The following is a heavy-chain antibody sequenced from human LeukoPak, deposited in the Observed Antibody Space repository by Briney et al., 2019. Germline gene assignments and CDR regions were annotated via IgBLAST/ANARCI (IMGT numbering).Heavy chain of an antibody. J-gene: IGHJ5*02. V-gene: IGHV4-39*01. CDR2: IYYSGST. D-gene: IGHD1-26*01. CDR3: ARLYSGRPNWFDP. Sequence: SETLSLTCTVSGGSISSSSYYWGWIRQPPGKGLEWIGSIYYSGSTYYIPSLKSRVTISVDTSRKQFSLKLSSVTAADTAVYYCARLYSGRPNWFDPWGQGSLVTVSS. CDR1: GGSISSSSYY.